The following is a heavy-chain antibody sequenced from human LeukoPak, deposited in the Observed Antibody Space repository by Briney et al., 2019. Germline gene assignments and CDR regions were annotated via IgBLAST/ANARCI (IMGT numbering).Heavy chain of an antibody. V-gene: IGHV3-9*01. D-gene: IGHD6-13*01. CDR2: ISWNSGSI. J-gene: IGHJ4*02. Sequence: GGSLRLSCVVSGFTFDDYAIHWVLQAPGNGLEWVSGISWNSGSIGYADSVKGRFTISRDNAKNSLYLQMNSLRAEDTALYYCAKDRKYSSSWYYFDYWGQGTLVTVSS. CDR1: GFTFDDYA. CDR3: AKDRKYSSSWYYFDY.